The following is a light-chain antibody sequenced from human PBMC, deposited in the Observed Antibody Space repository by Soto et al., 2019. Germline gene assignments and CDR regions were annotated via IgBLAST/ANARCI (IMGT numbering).Light chain of an antibody. CDR3: SSYTSSSTPVV. J-gene: IGLJ2*01. CDR2: EVR. CDR1: SSDVGDYNY. Sequence: QSALTQPASVSGSPGQSITISCTGTSSDVGDYNYVSWYQHHPGKAPKVMIYEVRNRPSGVSNRFSGSKSGNTASLTISGLQAEDEADYYCSSYTSSSTPVVFGGGTKVTVL. V-gene: IGLV2-14*01.